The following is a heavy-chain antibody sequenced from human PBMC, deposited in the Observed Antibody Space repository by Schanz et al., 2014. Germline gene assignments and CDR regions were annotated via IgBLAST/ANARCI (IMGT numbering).Heavy chain of an antibody. V-gene: IGHV3-7*03. CDR1: GFTFGSYG. J-gene: IGHJ6*02. CDR3: ARDFDDRRCYGSGYCLGDCMDV. Sequence: EEQLLQSGGGLVQPGGSLRLSCAASGFTFGSYGMSWVRQGPGKGLEWVANIKQDGSEKYYVDAVKGRFTISRDNSKNTLYLQMNSLSADDTAVYYCARDFDDRRCYGSGYCLGDCMDVWGQGTTVTVSS. CDR2: IKQDGSEK. D-gene: IGHD3-10*01.